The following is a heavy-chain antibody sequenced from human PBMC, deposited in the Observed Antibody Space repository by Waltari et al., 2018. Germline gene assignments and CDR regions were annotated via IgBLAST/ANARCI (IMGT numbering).Heavy chain of an antibody. CDR3: AKGYDFWSGPGGAFDI. Sequence: QVQLVQSGAEVKKPGSSVKVSCKASGGTFSSYAISWVRQAPGQGLEWMGGIIPIFGTANYAQKFQGRVTITTDESTSTAYMELSSLRSEDTAVYYCAKGYDFWSGPGGAFDIWGQGTMVTVSS. CDR2: IIPIFGTA. D-gene: IGHD3-3*01. J-gene: IGHJ3*02. CDR1: GGTFSSYA. V-gene: IGHV1-69*05.